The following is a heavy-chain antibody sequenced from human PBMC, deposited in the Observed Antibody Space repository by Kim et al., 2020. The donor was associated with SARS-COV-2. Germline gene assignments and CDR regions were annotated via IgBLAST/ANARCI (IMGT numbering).Heavy chain of an antibody. CDR1: GGSFSGYY. CDR2: INHSGST. V-gene: IGHV4-34*01. J-gene: IGHJ4*02. CDR3: ARGLVGWELRYFDY. Sequence: SETLSLTCAVYGGSFSGYYWSWIRQPPGKGLEWIGEINHSGSTNYNPSLKSRVTISVDTSKNQFSLKLSSVTAADTAVYYCARGLVGWELRYFDYWGQGTLVTVSS. D-gene: IGHD1-26*01.